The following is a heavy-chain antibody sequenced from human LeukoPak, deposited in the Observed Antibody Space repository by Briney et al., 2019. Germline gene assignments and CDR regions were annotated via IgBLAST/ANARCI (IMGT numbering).Heavy chain of an antibody. D-gene: IGHD6-6*01. Sequence: SQTLSLTCTVSGGSISSGGYYWSWIRQPPGKGLEWIGYIYHSGSTYYNPSLKSRVTISVDRSKNQFSLKLSSVTAADTAVYYCARGRLAPYFDYWGQGTLVTVSS. CDR1: GGSISSGGYY. J-gene: IGHJ4*02. V-gene: IGHV4-30-2*01. CDR3: ARGRLAPYFDY. CDR2: IYHSGST.